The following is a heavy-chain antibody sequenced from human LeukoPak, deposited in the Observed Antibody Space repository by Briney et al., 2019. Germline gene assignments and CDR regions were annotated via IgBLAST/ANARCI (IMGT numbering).Heavy chain of an antibody. D-gene: IGHD6-13*01. CDR2: INPIFGTA. CDR1: GGTSSSYA. CDR3: ARAPGSSWYEYYFDY. J-gene: IGHJ4*02. V-gene: IGHV1-69*05. Sequence: SVKVSCKASGGTSSSYAISWVPQAPGQGLEWMGGINPIFGTANYAQKFQGRVTITTDESTSTAYMELSSLRSEDTAVYYCARAPGSSWYEYYFDYWDQGTLVTVSS.